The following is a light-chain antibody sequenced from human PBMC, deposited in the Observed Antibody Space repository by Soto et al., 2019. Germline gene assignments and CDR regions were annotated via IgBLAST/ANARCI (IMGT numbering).Light chain of an antibody. J-gene: IGKJ1*01. V-gene: IGKV1-6*01. Sequence: AIQMTQSPSSLSASVGDRVTITCRASHGIRDDLAWYQQKPGIAPKLLIYAASSLQSGVPSRFSGSGSGTDFTLTIRSLQPEDFATYYCLQDYIYPWTFGQGTKVDIK. CDR2: AAS. CDR3: LQDYIYPWT. CDR1: HGIRDD.